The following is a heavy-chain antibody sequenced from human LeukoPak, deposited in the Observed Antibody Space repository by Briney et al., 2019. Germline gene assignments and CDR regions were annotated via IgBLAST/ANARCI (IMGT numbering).Heavy chain of an antibody. V-gene: IGHV4-59*01. D-gene: IGHD3-22*01. J-gene: IGHJ4*02. CDR3: ARIRDYDSSGYYYYFDY. Sequence: SETLSLTCTVSGGSISSYYWSWIRQPPGKGLEWIGYIYYSGSTNYNPSLKSRVTISVDTSKNQFSLKLSSVTAADTAVYYCARIRDYDSSGYYYYFDYWGQGTLVTVSS. CDR1: GGSISSYY. CDR2: IYYSGST.